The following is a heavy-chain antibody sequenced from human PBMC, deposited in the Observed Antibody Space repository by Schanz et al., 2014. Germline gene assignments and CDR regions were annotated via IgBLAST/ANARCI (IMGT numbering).Heavy chain of an antibody. J-gene: IGHJ4*02. CDR1: GFIFSNSC. Sequence: EVQLVESGGGFVQPGGSLRLSCAASGFIFSNSCMSWVRQAPGKGLEWVANIKQDGSEKYYADSVKRRITISRDNAKNSLYLQMNSLTAEDAAVYYCARGVRVDYWGQGTLVTVSS. CDR2: IKQDGSEK. V-gene: IGHV3-7*01. CDR3: ARGVRVDY. D-gene: IGHD3-3*01.